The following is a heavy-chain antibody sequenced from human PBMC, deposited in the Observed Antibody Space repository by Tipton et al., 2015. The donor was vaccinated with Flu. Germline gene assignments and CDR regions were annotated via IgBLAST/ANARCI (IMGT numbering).Heavy chain of an antibody. CDR3: ARDVWENYRYFDY. J-gene: IGHJ4*02. V-gene: IGHV5-51*01. CDR1: GYSFTNYW. CDR2: IYPGDSDT. Sequence: QLVQSGAEVKKPGESLKISCKGSGYSFTNYWIGWVRQMPGKGLEWMGIIYPGDSDTRYSPSFQGQVTISADKSISTAYLQGSSLKASDTAMYFCARDVWENYRYFDYGGQGTLVPVSS. D-gene: IGHD3-16*02.